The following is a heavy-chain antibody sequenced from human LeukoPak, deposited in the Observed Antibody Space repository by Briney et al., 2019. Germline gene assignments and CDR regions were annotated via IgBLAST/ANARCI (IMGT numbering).Heavy chain of an antibody. CDR2: IGSSSSYI. V-gene: IGHV3-21*01. D-gene: IGHD2-2*01. J-gene: IGHJ3*02. CDR3: ASPSVVPAAMVSGAFDI. CDR1: GFTFSSYS. Sequence: KAGGSLRLSCAASGFTFSSYSMNWVRQAPGRGLEWVSSIGSSSSYIYYADSVKGRFTISRDNAKNSLYLQMNSLRAEDAAVYYCASPSVVPAAMVSGAFDIWGQGTMVTVSS.